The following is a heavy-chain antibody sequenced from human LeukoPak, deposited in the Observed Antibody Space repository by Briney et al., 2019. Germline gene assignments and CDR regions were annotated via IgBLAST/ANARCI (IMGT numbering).Heavy chain of an antibody. CDR1: GFTFSSYS. V-gene: IGHV3-21*01. D-gene: IGHD3-22*01. CDR2: ISSSSSYI. Sequence: PGGSLRLSCAASGFTFSSYSMNWVRQAPGKGLEWVSSISSSSSYIYYADSVKGRFTISRDNAKNSLYLQMNSLRAEDTAVYYCARDPPLYYYDSSGYEGYWGQGTLVTVSS. CDR3: ARDPPLYYYDSSGYEGY. J-gene: IGHJ4*02.